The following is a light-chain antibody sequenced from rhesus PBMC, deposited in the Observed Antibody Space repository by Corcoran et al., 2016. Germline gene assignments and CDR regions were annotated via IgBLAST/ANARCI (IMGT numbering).Light chain of an antibody. CDR3: QHNYGTPWT. Sequence: DIQLTQSPSSLSASVGDRVTITCRASENLKNYLNWYQQKTGQAPKLLISKTSTVQSGAPTMVSGSGSVRDYTFTISSLQPEDFATYYCQHNYGTPWTFGQGTKVDI. V-gene: IGKV1-74*01. J-gene: IGKJ1*01. CDR2: KTS. CDR1: ENLKNY.